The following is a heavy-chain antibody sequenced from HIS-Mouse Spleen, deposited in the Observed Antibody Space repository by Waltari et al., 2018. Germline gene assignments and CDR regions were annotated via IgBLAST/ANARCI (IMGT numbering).Heavy chain of an antibody. CDR2: IYSRWST. D-gene: IGHD6-13*01. Sequence: QLQLQESGPGLVKPSETLSLTCTVSGGSISSSSYYWGWIRQPPGKGLEWIGSIYSRWSTNYNPSLKSRFTISVDTSKNQFALKLSSVTAADTAVYYCAREIPYSSSWYDWYFDLWGRGTLVTVSS. J-gene: IGHJ2*01. V-gene: IGHV4-39*07. CDR1: GGSISSSSYY. CDR3: AREIPYSSSWYDWYFDL.